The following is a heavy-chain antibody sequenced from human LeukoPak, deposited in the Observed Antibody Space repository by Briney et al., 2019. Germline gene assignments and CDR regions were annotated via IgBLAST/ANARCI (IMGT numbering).Heavy chain of an antibody. CDR2: INPRSAST. J-gene: IGHJ6*02. CDR1: GYTFTSYY. CDR3: AKDQTHTYYYDSSGYYYWGNYYYGMDV. D-gene: IGHD3-22*01. V-gene: IGHV1-46*01. Sequence: ASVKVSCKASGYTFTSYYIHWVRQAPGQGLEWMGIINPRSASTNYAQKFQGRVTMTRDMSTSTIYMELYSLRSEDTAVYYCAKDQTHTYYYDSSGYYYWGNYYYGMDVWGQGTTVTVSS.